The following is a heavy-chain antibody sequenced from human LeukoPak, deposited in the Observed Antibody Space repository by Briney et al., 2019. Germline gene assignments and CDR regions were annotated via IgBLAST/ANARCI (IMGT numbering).Heavy chain of an antibody. CDR2: INHSGST. J-gene: IGHJ4*02. V-gene: IGHV4-34*01. CDR3: ARGGGELLRFYFDY. D-gene: IGHD1-26*01. CDR1: GGSFSGYY. Sequence: PSETLSLTCAVYGGSFSGYYWSWIRQPPGKGLEWIGEINHSGSTNYNPSLRSRVTISVDTSKNQFSLKLSSVTAADTAVYYCARGGGELLRFYFDYWGQGTLVTVSS.